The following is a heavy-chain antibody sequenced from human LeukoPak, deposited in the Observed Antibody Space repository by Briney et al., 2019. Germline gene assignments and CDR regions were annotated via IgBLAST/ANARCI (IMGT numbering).Heavy chain of an antibody. CDR3: ARIQNGYFDF. CDR2: IYYSGST. J-gene: IGHJ4*02. D-gene: IGHD1-1*01. CDR1: GCSISTYC. V-gene: IGHV4-59*01. Sequence: SETLSLTCTVSGCSISTYCWSWIRQPPGKGLEWIGYIYYSGSTNYSPSLESRVTISVDTSKKQFSLELSSVTAVDTAVYYCARIQNGYFDFWGQGTVVSVSS.